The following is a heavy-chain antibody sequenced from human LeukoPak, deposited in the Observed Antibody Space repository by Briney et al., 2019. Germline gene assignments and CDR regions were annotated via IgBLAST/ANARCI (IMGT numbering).Heavy chain of an antibody. CDR2: INWNGGNT. CDR1: GFTFDDYG. CDR3: ARDYCGSYSYPY. D-gene: IGHD6-19*01. V-gene: IGHV3-20*04. Sequence: GGSLRLSCAASGFTFDDYGMSWVRQAPGKGLEWVCGINWNGGNTGYAHSVNGRFTISRDKATNSLYLQMNRLRCEDTALYYCARDYCGSYSYPYCGQGTRATVSA. J-gene: IGHJ4*02.